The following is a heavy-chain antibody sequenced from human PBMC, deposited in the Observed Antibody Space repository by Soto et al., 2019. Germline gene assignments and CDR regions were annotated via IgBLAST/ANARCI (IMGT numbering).Heavy chain of an antibody. D-gene: IGHD1-1*01. CDR3: ARRPRRYNWNADPSYYMDV. J-gene: IGHJ6*03. V-gene: IGHV4-39*01. CDR2: IYYSGST. CDR1: GGSISSSSYY. Sequence: SETLSLTCTVSGGSISSSSYYWGWIRQPPGKGLEWIGSIYYSGSTYYNPSLKSRVTISVDTSKNQFSLKLSSVTAADTAVYYCARRPRRYNWNADPSYYMDVWGKGTTVTVSS.